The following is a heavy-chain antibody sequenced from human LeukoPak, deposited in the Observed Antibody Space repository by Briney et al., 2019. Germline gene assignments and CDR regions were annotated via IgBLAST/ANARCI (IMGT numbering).Heavy chain of an antibody. CDR2: INHSGST. Sequence: SETLSLTCAVYGGSFSGYYWSWIRQPPGKGLEWIGEINHSGSTYYNPSLKSRVTISVDTSKDQFSLNLSSVTAADTAVYYCARHGRGYYGSGTYYYYYMDVWGKGTTVTISS. D-gene: IGHD3-10*01. CDR1: GGSFSGYY. J-gene: IGHJ6*03. V-gene: IGHV4-34*01. CDR3: ARHGRGYYGSGTYYYYYMDV.